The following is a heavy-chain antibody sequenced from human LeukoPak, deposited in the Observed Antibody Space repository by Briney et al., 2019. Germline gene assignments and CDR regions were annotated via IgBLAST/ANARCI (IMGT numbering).Heavy chain of an antibody. J-gene: IGHJ4*02. Sequence: SETLSLTCAVYGGSFSGYYWSWIRQPPGKGLEWIGEINHSGSTNYSPSLKSRVTISVDKSKNQFSLKLSSVTAADTAVYYCARGFRYYYDSSGPNYFDYWGQGTLVTVSS. V-gene: IGHV4-34*01. CDR1: GGSFSGYY. CDR2: INHSGST. D-gene: IGHD3-22*01. CDR3: ARGFRYYYDSSGPNYFDY.